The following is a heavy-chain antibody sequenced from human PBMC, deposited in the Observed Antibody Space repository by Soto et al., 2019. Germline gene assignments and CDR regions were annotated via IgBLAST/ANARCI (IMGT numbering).Heavy chain of an antibody. CDR3: ARGGPIVVVPAALSDYYYYMDV. J-gene: IGHJ6*03. CDR2: IKQDGSEK. CDR1: GFTFSSYW. V-gene: IGHV3-7*04. Sequence: EVQLVESGGGLVQPGGSLRLSCAASGFTFSSYWMSWVRQAPGKGLEWVANIKQDGSEKYYVDSVKGRFTISRDNAKNSLYLQMNSLRAEDTAVYYCARGGPIVVVPAALSDYYYYMDVWGKGTTVTVSS. D-gene: IGHD2-2*01.